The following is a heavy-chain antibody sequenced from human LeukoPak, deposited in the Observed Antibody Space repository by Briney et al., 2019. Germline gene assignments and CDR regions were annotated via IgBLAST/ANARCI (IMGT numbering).Heavy chain of an antibody. D-gene: IGHD6-13*01. CDR2: ISSSSSYI. Sequence: GGSLRLSCAASGFTFSSYSMNWVRQAPGKGLEWVSSISSSSSYIYYADSVKGRFTISRDNAKNSLYLQMNSLRAEDTAVYYCARDGLVGYSSSWYDYWSQGTLVTVSS. CDR3: ARDGLVGYSSSWYDY. J-gene: IGHJ4*02. V-gene: IGHV3-21*01. CDR1: GFTFSSYS.